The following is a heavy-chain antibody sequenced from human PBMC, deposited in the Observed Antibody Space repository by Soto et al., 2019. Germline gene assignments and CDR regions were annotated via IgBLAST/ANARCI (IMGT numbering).Heavy chain of an antibody. CDR2: ISAYNGNT. D-gene: IGHD5-12*01. Sequence: GASVKVSCKASGYTFTSYGISWVRQAPGQGLEWMGWISAYNGNTNYAQKLQGRVTMTTDTSTSTAYMELRSLRSDDTAVYYCARENPDVDIVATLFDYYYGMDVWGQGSTVTVAS. J-gene: IGHJ6*02. CDR3: ARENPDVDIVATLFDYYYGMDV. CDR1: GYTFTSYG. V-gene: IGHV1-18*01.